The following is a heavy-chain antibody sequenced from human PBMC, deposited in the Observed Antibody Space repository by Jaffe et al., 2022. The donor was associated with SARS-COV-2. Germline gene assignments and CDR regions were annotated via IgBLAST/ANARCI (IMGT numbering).Heavy chain of an antibody. CDR1: GFTFDDYA. Sequence: EVQLVESGGGVVQPGGSLRLSCAASGFTFDDYAMHWVRQAPGKGLEWVSLISGDGGSTYYADSVKGRFTISRDNSKNSLYLQMNSLRTEDTALYYCAKVGPYSTYYYDSSEDYWGQGTLVTVSS. D-gene: IGHD3-22*01. CDR3: AKVGPYSTYYYDSSEDY. J-gene: IGHJ4*02. CDR2: ISGDGGST. V-gene: IGHV3-43*02.